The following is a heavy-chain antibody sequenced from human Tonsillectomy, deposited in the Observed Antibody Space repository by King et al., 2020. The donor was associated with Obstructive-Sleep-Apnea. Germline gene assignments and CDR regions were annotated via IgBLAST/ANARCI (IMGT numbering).Heavy chain of an antibody. CDR2: INHSGST. CDR3: ATSYDILTGYSGFVY. D-gene: IGHD3-9*01. J-gene: IGHJ4*02. CDR1: GGSFSGYY. V-gene: IGHV4-34*01. Sequence: VQLQQWGAGLLKPSETLSLTCAVYGGSFSGYYWSWIRQPPGKGLEWIGEINHSGSTNYNPSLKSRVTISVDTSKNQFSLKLSSVTAADTAVYYCATSYDILTGYSGFVYWGQGTLVTVSS.